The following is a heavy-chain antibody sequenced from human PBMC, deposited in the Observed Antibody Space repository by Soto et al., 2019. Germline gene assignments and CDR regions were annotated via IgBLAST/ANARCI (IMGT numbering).Heavy chain of an antibody. Sequence: EVQLVPSGSEVKKPGESLKISCKGSGYSFINYWIAWVRQMPGKGLEWMGIIYPGDSGTRYSPSFQGQVIISADKSISTAYLQWSSLKASDTAMYYCAKNYYYGSGTYRIDAFDIWGQGTMVTVSS. CDR1: GYSFINYW. J-gene: IGHJ3*02. V-gene: IGHV5-51*01. CDR3: AKNYYYGSGTYRIDAFDI. D-gene: IGHD3-10*01. CDR2: IYPGDSGT.